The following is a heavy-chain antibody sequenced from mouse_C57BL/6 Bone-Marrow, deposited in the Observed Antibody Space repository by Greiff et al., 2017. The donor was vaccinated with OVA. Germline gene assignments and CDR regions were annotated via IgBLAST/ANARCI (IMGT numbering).Heavy chain of an antibody. CDR2: IYPRSGNT. CDR1: GYTFTSYG. CDR3: ARTSFTTVVAHWYFDV. Sequence: VHLVESGAELARPGASVKLSCKASGYTFTSYGISWVKQRTGQGLEWIGEIYPRSGNTYYNEKFKGKATLTADKSSSTAYMELRSLTSEDSAVYFCARTSFTTVVAHWYFDVWGTGTTVTVSS. D-gene: IGHD1-1*01. V-gene: IGHV1-81*01. J-gene: IGHJ1*03.